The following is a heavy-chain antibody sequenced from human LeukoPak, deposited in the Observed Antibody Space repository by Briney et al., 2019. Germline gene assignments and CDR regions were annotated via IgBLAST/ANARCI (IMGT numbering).Heavy chain of an antibody. Sequence: QASETLSLTCTVSGGSINSYYWTWIRQPPGKGLEWIGNIYNSGNTNYNPSLKSRVTISVDTSKNQFSLKLNSVTAADTAVYYCARESGSYLWRSWLNPWGQGTLVTVSS. CDR3: ARESGSYLWRSWLNP. V-gene: IGHV4-59*01. CDR2: IYNSGNT. D-gene: IGHD3-16*01. CDR1: GGSINSYY. J-gene: IGHJ5*02.